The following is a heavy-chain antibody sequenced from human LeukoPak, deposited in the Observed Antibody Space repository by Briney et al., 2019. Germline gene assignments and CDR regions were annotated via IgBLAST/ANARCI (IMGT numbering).Heavy chain of an antibody. J-gene: IGHJ4*02. V-gene: IGHV3-21*01. CDR2: ISFSSSYI. CDR3: ARDLSYGSGSYDY. Sequence: GGSLRLSCAASGFTFTSYSMNWVRQAPGKGLEWLSFISFSSSYIYYADSVKGRFTISRDNAKNSLYLQMNSLRAADTAVYYCARDLSYGSGSYDYWGQGTLVTVSS. CDR1: GFTFTSYS. D-gene: IGHD6-19*01.